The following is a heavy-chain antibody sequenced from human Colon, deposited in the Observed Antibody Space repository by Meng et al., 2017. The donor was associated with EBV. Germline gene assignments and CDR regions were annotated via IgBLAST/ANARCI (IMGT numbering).Heavy chain of an antibody. D-gene: IGHD2-21*02. CDR2: ISTYNGKT. Sequence: QVQLVQSGAEVKKPGASVEVSCKASGYTFTTYGITWVRQAPGQGLEWMGWISTYNGKTDYAQKLQGRVTMTTDTSTSTAYMELRSLKSDDTAVYYCARPVYCGGACYSALDYWGQGTLVTVSS. CDR3: ARPVYCGGACYSALDY. J-gene: IGHJ4*02. CDR1: GYTFTTYG. V-gene: IGHV1-18*01.